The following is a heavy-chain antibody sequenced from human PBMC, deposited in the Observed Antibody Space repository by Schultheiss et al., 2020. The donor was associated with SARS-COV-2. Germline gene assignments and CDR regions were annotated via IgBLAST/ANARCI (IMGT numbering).Heavy chain of an antibody. V-gene: IGHV3-30*04. CDR1: GFTFSSYA. CDR3: AKDRDGYYYGSGSLDD. Sequence: GESLKISCAASGFTFSSYAMHWVRQAPGKGLEWVAVISYDGSNKYYADSVKGRFTISRDNSKNTLYLQMNSLTAEDTAVYHCAKDRDGYYYGSGSLDDWGQGTLVTVSS. CDR2: ISYDGSNK. D-gene: IGHD3-10*01. J-gene: IGHJ4*02.